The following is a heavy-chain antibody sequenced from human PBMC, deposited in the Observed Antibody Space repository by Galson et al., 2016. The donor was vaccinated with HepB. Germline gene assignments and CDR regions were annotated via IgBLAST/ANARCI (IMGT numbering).Heavy chain of an antibody. V-gene: IGHV1-18*01. J-gene: IGHJ3*02. Sequence: SVKVSCKASGYTFTSFGISWVRQAPGQGLEWMGWISGYNGKTDFARKYQGRVTVTTDPSTRTAYMELRSLTSDDTAVYYCARDNWAEWVGASLDAFDIWSQGTMVTVSS. CDR3: ARDNWAEWVGASLDAFDI. D-gene: IGHD1-26*01. CDR1: GYTFTSFG. CDR2: ISGYNGKT.